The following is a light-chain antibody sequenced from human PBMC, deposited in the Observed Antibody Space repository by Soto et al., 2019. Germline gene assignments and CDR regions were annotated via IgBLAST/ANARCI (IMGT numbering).Light chain of an antibody. V-gene: IGKV1-39*01. J-gene: IGKJ5*01. CDR3: QQSYSTPIT. Sequence: DIQMTQSPSSLSASVGDRVTITCRASQTISSYLNWYQQKPGKAPNLLIYDASSLESGVPSRFSGSGSGTEFTLTISSLQPDDFATYYCQQSYSTPITFGQGTRLEIK. CDR1: QTISSY. CDR2: DAS.